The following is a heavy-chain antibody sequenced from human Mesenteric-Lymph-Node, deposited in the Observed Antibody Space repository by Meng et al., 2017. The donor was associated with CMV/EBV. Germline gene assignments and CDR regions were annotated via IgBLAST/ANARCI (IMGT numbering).Heavy chain of an antibody. J-gene: IGHJ4*02. V-gene: IGHV3-15*01. CDR2: IKSKTDGGTT. CDR3: TTRMTYYYGSGLSDC. D-gene: IGHD3-10*01. Sequence: GGSLRLSCAASGFTFSNAWMSWVRQAPGKGLEWVGRIKSKTDGGTTDYAAPVKGRFTISRDDSKNTLYLQMNSLKTEDTAVYYCTTRMTYYYGSGLSDCWGQGTLVTVSS. CDR1: GFTFSNAW.